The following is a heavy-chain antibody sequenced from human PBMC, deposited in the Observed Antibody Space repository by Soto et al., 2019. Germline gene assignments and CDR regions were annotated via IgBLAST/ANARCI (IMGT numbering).Heavy chain of an antibody. CDR3: ARQAQGSGSYWVWFDP. J-gene: IGHJ5*02. D-gene: IGHD3-10*01. CDR1: GGTFSSYT. V-gene: IGHV1-69*02. CDR2: IIPILGIA. Sequence: QVQLVQSGAEVKKPGSSVKVSCKASGGTFSSYTISWVRQAPGQGLEWMGRIIPILGIANYAQKFQGRVTITADKSTSTAYMELSSLRSEDTAVYYCARQAQGSGSYWVWFDPWGQGTLVTVSS.